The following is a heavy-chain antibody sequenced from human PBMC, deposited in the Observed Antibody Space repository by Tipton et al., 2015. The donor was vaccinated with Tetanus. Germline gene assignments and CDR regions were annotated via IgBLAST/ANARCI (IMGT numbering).Heavy chain of an antibody. CDR3: ARDADMWATRKAFDI. CDR2: ISGYSGHT. Sequence: QLVQSGAEVKQPGASVTVSCKASGYRPTNYGISWVRQAPGQGLEWLGWISGYSGHTNYAQQVQGRVTMTTDTSTSTAYLELRSLRSDDTALYFCARDADMWATRKAFDIWGQGTIVTVSS. D-gene: IGHD1-14*01. V-gene: IGHV1-18*01. J-gene: IGHJ3*02. CDR1: GYRPTNYG.